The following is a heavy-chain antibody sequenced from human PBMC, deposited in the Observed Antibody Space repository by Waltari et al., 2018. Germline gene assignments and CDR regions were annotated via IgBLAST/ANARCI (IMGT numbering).Heavy chain of an antibody. V-gene: IGHV4-59*01. CDR2: IYYSGST. Sequence: QVQLQESGPGLVKPSETLSLTCTVSGGSISSYYWSWIRQPPGKGLEWIGHIYYSGSTNYNPSLKSRVTISVDTSKNQFSLKLSSVTAADTAVYYCARGVSSSWYVGYFDLWGRGTLVTVSS. CDR3: ARGVSSSWYVGYFDL. CDR1: GGSISSYY. D-gene: IGHD6-13*01. J-gene: IGHJ2*01.